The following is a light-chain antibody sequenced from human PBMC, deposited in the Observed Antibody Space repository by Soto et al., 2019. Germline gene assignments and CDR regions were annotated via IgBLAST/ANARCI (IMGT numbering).Light chain of an antibody. CDR2: HDT. V-gene: IGLV3-1*01. CDR1: NLGDKF. J-gene: IGLJ2*01. CDR3: QVWDSTSVV. Sequence: SYELTQPPSVSVSPGQTASITCSGANLGDKFAYWYQQGPGQSPVVVIYHDTKRPSGIPERFSGSNSGNTATLTISGTQAMDEADYYCQVWDSTSVVFGGGTKLTVL.